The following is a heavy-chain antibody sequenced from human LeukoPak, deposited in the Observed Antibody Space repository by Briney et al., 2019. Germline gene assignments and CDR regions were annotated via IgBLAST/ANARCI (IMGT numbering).Heavy chain of an antibody. J-gene: IGHJ4*02. D-gene: IGHD1-26*01. CDR3: ARVGVSGSYYYFDY. CDR1: GFIFSSYS. V-gene: IGHV3-21*01. CDR2: ISSSSSYI. Sequence: GGSLRLSCAASGFIFSSYSMNWVRQAPGKGLEWVSSISSSSSYIYYADSVKGRFTISRDNAKNSLYLQMNSLRAEDTAVYYCARVGVSGSYYYFDYWGQGTLVTVSS.